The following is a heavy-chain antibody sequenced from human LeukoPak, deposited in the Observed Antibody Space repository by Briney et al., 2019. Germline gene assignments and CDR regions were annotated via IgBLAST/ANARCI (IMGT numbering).Heavy chain of an antibody. CDR2: IYYTGKT. CDR3: ARAYPLAPRFGEPYNWFDP. V-gene: IGHV4-30-4*01. D-gene: IGHD3-10*01. Sequence: PSQTLSLTCTVSGDSISRGNDYWSWIRQPPGKGLEWIGYIYYTGKTYYNTSLKSRVTISVDTSKNQFSLKLSSVTAADTAVYYCARAYPLAPRFGEPYNWFDPWGQGTLVTVSS. CDR1: GDSISRGNDY. J-gene: IGHJ5*02.